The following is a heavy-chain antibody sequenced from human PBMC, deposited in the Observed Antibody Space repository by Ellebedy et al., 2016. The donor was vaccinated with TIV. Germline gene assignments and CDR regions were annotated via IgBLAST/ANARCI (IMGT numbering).Heavy chain of an antibody. CDR2: INSDGSST. Sequence: GESLKISCAASGFTFSSYWMHWVRQAPGKGLVWVSRINSDGSSTSYADSVKGRFTISRDNAKNTLYLQMNSLRAEDTAVYYCARGHLWFGELYAFDIWGQGTMVTVSS. CDR3: ARGHLWFGELYAFDI. D-gene: IGHD3-10*01. V-gene: IGHV3-74*01. J-gene: IGHJ3*02. CDR1: GFTFSSYW.